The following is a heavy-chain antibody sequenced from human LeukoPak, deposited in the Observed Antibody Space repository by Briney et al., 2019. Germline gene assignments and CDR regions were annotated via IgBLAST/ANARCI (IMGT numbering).Heavy chain of an antibody. CDR2: ISYNGGRK. CDR1: GFSFSGYA. V-gene: IGHV3-30*04. Sequence: AGGSLRLSCAASGFSFSGYAIHWVRQAPGKGLEWGALISYNGGRKDYADSVKGRFTIDRDNSKNTVYLQMNSLRPDDTAIYFCARQEARNYYYEGLDYWGQGNLVTVSS. D-gene: IGHD3-22*01. CDR3: ARQEARNYYYEGLDY. J-gene: IGHJ4*02.